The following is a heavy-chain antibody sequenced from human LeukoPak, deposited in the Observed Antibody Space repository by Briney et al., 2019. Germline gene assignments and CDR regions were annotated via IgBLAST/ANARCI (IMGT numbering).Heavy chain of an antibody. CDR1: GFTFTSSA. CDR3: AADAYYYDSGYRATEDFDL. J-gene: IGHJ2*01. Sequence: SVKVSCKASGFTFTSSAMQWVRQARGQRREWIGWIVVGTGNTNYAKKFQERVTITRDMSTSTAYMELSSLRSEDTAVYYCAADAYYYDSGYRATEDFDLWGRGTLVTVSS. CDR2: IVVGTGNT. V-gene: IGHV1-58*02. D-gene: IGHD3-22*01.